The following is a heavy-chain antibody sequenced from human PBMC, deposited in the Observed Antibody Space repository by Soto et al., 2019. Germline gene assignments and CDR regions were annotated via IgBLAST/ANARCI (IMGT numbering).Heavy chain of an antibody. CDR2: MNPNSGNT. Sequence: QVQLVQSGAEVKKPGASVKVSCKASGYTFTSYDINWVRQATGQGLEWMGWMNPNSGNTGYAQKFQGRVTMTRNTSISTAYMELSSLRSEDTAVYYCARAYYDFWSGYDYYYYGMDVWGQGTTVTVSS. D-gene: IGHD3-3*01. CDR1: GYTFTSYD. CDR3: ARAYYDFWSGYDYYYYGMDV. V-gene: IGHV1-8*01. J-gene: IGHJ6*02.